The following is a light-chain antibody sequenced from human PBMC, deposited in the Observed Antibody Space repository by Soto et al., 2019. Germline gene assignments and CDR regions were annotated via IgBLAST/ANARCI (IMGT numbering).Light chain of an antibody. CDR1: QSVSSN. Sequence: EILMTQSPATLSVSPGERATLSCRASQSVSSNLAWYQQKPGQAPRLLVYGASTRPTGVPTRFSGSGSGTDFTLTISSLEPEDFAVYYCQQRSNWPHPITFGQGTRLEIK. CDR3: QQRSNWPHPIT. CDR2: GAS. J-gene: IGKJ5*01. V-gene: IGKV3-15*01.